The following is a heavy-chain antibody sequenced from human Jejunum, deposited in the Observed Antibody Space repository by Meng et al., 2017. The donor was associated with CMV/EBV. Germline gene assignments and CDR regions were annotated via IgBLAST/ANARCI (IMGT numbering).Heavy chain of an antibody. J-gene: IGHJ3*02. CDR1: GFSFRTSW. D-gene: IGHD5-12*01. CDR3: ARTQYLRFDCFNI. Sequence: FGFSFRTSWMSWVRQAPGKGLEWVANIKQDGSEKYYLDSVKGRFTISRDTAKSSLYLEMNSLRAEDTAMYYCARTQYLRFDCFNIWGQGTMVTVSS. V-gene: IGHV3-7*01. CDR2: IKQDGSEK.